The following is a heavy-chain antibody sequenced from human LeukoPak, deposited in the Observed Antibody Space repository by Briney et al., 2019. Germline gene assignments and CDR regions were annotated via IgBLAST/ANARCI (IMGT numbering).Heavy chain of an antibody. CDR3: ARDYDILTGYSDAFDI. D-gene: IGHD3-9*01. CDR2: IYYSGST. CDR1: GGSISSSSYY. J-gene: IGHJ3*02. Sequence: SETLSLTCTVSGGSISSSSYYWGWIRQPPGKGLEWIGSIYYSGSTYYNPSLKSRVTISVDTSKNQFSLKLSSVTTADTAVYYCARDYDILTGYSDAFDIWGQGTMVTVSS. V-gene: IGHV4-39*07.